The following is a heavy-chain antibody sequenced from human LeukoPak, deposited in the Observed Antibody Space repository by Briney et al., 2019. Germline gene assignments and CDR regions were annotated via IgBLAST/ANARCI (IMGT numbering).Heavy chain of an antibody. J-gene: IGHJ5*02. V-gene: IGHV4-4*07. CDR2: IYTSGST. Sequence: SETLFLTCTVSGGSISSYYWSWIGQPAGKGLQGIGRIYTSGSTNYNPSLTSRVTMSVDTSKNQFSLKLSSVTAADTAVYYCGRDLWIVGATIRYWFDPWGQGTLVTVSS. CDR3: GRDLWIVGATIRYWFDP. D-gene: IGHD1-26*01. CDR1: GGSISSYY.